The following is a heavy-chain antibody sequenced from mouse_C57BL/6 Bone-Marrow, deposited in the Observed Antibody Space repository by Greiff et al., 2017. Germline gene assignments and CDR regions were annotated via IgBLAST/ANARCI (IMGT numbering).Heavy chain of an antibody. V-gene: IGHV1-55*01. D-gene: IGHD2-4*01. CDR3: AREGYDYDEAY. CDR1: GYTFTSYW. Sequence: QVQLQQPGAELVKPGASVKMSCKASGYTFTSYWITWVKQRPGQGLEWIGDINPGSGSTNYNEKFKSKATLTVDTSSSTAYMQLSSLTSEDAAVYDCAREGYDYDEAYWGQGTLVTVSA. CDR2: INPGSGST. J-gene: IGHJ3*01.